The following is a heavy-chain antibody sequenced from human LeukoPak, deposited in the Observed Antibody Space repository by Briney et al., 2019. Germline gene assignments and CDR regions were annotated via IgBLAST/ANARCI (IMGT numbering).Heavy chain of an antibody. CDR1: GGSISSYY. V-gene: IGHV4-59*01. CDR2: IYYSGST. CDR3: ARALDCSGGSCYFGGYYGMDV. D-gene: IGHD2-15*01. Sequence: SETLSLTCTVSGGSISSYYWSRIRQPPGKGLEWIGYIYYSGSTNYNPSLKSRVTISVDTSKNQFSLKLSSVTAADTAVYYCARALDCSGGSCYFGGYYGMDVWGQGTTVTVSS. J-gene: IGHJ6*02.